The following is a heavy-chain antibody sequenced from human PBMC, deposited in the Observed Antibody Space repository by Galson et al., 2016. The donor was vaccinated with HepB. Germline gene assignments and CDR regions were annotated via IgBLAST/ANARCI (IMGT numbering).Heavy chain of an antibody. J-gene: IGHJ4*02. Sequence: SLRLSCAASGFKFNKYGMHWVRQAPGKGLEWVAVIWHDGTQKDYAQSVKGRFTISRDNSKNTLYLQMDSLRVEDTALYYCARDWGQDQPIDYWGQGTPVTVSS. D-gene: IGHD2-2*01. CDR3: ARDWGQDQPIDY. V-gene: IGHV3-33*01. CDR1: GFKFNKYG. CDR2: IWHDGTQK.